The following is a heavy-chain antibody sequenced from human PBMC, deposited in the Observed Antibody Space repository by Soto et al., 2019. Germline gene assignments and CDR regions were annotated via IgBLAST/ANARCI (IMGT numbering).Heavy chain of an antibody. CDR1: GGSISSGGYY. D-gene: IGHD2-2*01. V-gene: IGHV4-31*03. CDR3: ARDPHGVVGQGYYYYYGMDV. CDR2: IYYSGST. J-gene: IGHJ6*02. Sequence: SETLSLTCTVSGGSISSGGYYWSWIRQHPGKGLEWIGYIYYSGSTYYNPSLKSRVTISVDTSKNQFSLKLSSVTAADTAVYYCARDPHGVVGQGYYYYYGMDVWGQGTTVTVSS.